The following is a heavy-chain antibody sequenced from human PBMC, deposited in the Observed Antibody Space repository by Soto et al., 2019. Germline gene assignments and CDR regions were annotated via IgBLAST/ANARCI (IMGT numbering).Heavy chain of an antibody. CDR3: ARRPLGYCSGGSCYHTYYFDY. Sequence: ASVKVSCKASGYTFTSYDINWLRQATGQGLEWMGWMNPNSGNTGYAQKFQGRVTMTRNTSISTAYMELSSLRSEDTAVYYCARRPLGYCSGGSCYHTYYFDYWGQGTLVTVSS. V-gene: IGHV1-8*01. CDR1: GYTFTSYD. J-gene: IGHJ4*02. CDR2: MNPNSGNT. D-gene: IGHD2-15*01.